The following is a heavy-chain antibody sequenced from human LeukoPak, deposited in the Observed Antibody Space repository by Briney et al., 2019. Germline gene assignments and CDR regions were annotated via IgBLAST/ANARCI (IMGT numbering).Heavy chain of an antibody. Sequence: SETLSLTCTVSGGSISSYYWGWIRQPPGKGLEWIGYIYYSGSTNYNPSLKSRVTISVDTSKNQFSLKLSSVTAADTAVYYCASTPLVGVDAFDIWGQGTMVTVSS. CDR3: ASTPLVGVDAFDI. CDR1: GGSISSYY. CDR2: IYYSGST. V-gene: IGHV4-59*08. J-gene: IGHJ3*02. D-gene: IGHD1-26*01.